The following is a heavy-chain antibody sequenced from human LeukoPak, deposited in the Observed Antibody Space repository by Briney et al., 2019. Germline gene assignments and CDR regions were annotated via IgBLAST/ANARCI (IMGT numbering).Heavy chain of an antibody. J-gene: IGHJ4*02. D-gene: IGHD5-18*01. V-gene: IGHV3-23*01. CDR1: GFTFSSYA. CDR3: AKVSGYNYDYDFDY. Sequence: GGSLRLSCAASGFTFSSYAMSWVRQAPGKGLEWVSAVSGSGASTYYTDSVTGRFTISRDNSKNTLYLQMNSVRAEDTAVYFCAKVSGYNYDYDFDYWGQGTLVTVSS. CDR2: VSGSGAST.